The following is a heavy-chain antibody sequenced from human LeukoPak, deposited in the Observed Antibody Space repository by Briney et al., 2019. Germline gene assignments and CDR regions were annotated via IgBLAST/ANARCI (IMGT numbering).Heavy chain of an antibody. Sequence: PGGSLRLSCAASGFTDSGNYMSWVRQAPGKGLEWVSVIYTAGSTYNADSVKGRFTISRDKSKNTLYLQMNTLRAEDTAVYFCAGGNTWPGLSYWGQGTLLTVSS. CDR2: IYTAGST. J-gene: IGHJ4*02. CDR1: GFTDSGNY. CDR3: AGGNTWPGLSY. D-gene: IGHD6-25*01. V-gene: IGHV3-53*01.